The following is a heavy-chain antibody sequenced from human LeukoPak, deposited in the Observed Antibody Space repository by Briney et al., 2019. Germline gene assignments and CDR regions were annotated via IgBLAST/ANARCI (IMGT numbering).Heavy chain of an antibody. J-gene: IGHJ4*02. D-gene: IGHD3-3*01. CDR3: ARGIDDFWSGYYFIDY. V-gene: IGHV1-69*05. CDR2: IIPIFGTA. CDR1: GGTFSSYA. Sequence: GSSVKVSCKASGGTFSSYAISWVRQAPGQGLERMGGIIPIFGTANYAQKFQGRVTITTDESTSTAYMELSSLRSEDTAVYYCARGIDDFWSGYYFIDYWGQGTLVTVSS.